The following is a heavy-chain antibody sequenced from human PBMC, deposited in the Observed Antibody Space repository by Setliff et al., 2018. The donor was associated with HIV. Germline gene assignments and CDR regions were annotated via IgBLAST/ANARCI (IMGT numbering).Heavy chain of an antibody. CDR3: VKWNYPNS. D-gene: IGHD1-7*01. V-gene: IGHV3-74*01. CDR1: GFTLSDHW. CDR2: TNNDGSIT. Sequence: PGDSLKISCAASGFTLSDHWMHWVRQVPGKGLVWVSRTNNDGSITNYADFVKGRFTMSRDSAKNTLYLQMNSLRVEDTAVYYCVKWNYPNSWGQGTLVTVSS. J-gene: IGHJ4*02.